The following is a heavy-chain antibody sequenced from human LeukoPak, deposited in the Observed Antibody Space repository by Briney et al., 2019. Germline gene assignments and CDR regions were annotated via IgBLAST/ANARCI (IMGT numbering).Heavy chain of an antibody. Sequence: GGSLRLSCAASGFTFSSYGMHWVRQAPGKGLEGVAVIWYDGSNKYYADSVKGRFTISRDNSKNTLYLQMNSLRAEDTAVYYCASEQYSSSWTIFDYWGQGTLVTVSS. V-gene: IGHV3-33*01. CDR2: IWYDGSNK. CDR3: ASEQYSSSWTIFDY. D-gene: IGHD6-13*01. CDR1: GFTFSSYG. J-gene: IGHJ4*02.